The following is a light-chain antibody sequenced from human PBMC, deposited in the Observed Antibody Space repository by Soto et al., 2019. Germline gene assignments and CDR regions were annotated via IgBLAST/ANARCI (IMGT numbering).Light chain of an antibody. CDR1: SSDIGAAYH. J-gene: IGLJ1*01. CDR3: QSYDTSLSAYV. CDR2: DIT. V-gene: IGLV1-40*01. Sequence: QSVLTQPPSVSGAPGQRVTISCTGSSSDIGAAYHVHWYQQFPGTAPKLLIYDITNRPSGVPDRFSGSKSGTTASLAITGLQPEDEADYYCQSYDTSLSAYVFGSGTKLTVL.